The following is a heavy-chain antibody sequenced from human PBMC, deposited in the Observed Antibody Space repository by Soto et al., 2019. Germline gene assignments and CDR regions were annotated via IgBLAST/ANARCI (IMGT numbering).Heavy chain of an antibody. Sequence: QVQLVQSGAEVKKPGSSVKVSCKASGGTFSSYTISWVRQAPGQGLEWMGRIIPILGIANYAPKFQGRVTITADKSTSTAYMELSSLRSEDTAVYYCARDGTGYSSGWTHNWFDPWGQGTLVTVSS. CDR3: ARDGTGYSSGWTHNWFDP. CDR1: GGTFSSYT. J-gene: IGHJ5*02. V-gene: IGHV1-69*08. CDR2: IIPILGIA. D-gene: IGHD6-19*01.